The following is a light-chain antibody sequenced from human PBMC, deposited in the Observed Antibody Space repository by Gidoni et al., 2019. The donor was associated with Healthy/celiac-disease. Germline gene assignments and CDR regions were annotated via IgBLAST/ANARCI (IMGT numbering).Light chain of an antibody. CDR3: QQSYSTLRCS. CDR1: QSISSY. Sequence: DIQMTQSPSSLSASVGDRVTITCRASQSISSYLNWYQQKPGKAPKLLIYAASSLQSGVPSRFSGSGSGTDFTRTISSLQPEDFATYYCQQSYSTLRCSFGQGTKLEIK. V-gene: IGKV1-39*01. J-gene: IGKJ2*04. CDR2: AAS.